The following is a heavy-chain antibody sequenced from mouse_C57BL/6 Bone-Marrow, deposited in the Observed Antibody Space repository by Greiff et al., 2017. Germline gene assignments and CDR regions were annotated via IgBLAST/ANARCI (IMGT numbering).Heavy chain of an antibody. CDR3: ARHWDFDY. CDR2: ISSGGSYT. J-gene: IGHJ2*01. V-gene: IGHV5-6*01. Sequence: EVHLVESGGDLVKPGGSLKLSCAASGFTFSSYGMSWVRQTPDKRLEWVATISSGGSYTYYPDSVKGRFTISRENAKNTLYLQMSSLKSEDTAMYYCARHWDFDYWGQGTTLTVSS. D-gene: IGHD4-1*01. CDR1: GFTFSSYG.